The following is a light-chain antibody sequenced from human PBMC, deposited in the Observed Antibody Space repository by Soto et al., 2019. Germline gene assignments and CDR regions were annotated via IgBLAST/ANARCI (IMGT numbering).Light chain of an antibody. CDR3: QTWGTGIQV. J-gene: IGLJ3*02. CDR2: VNSDGSH. V-gene: IGLV4-69*01. Sequence: QLVLTQSTSASASLGASVNLTCTLSSGHTNYAIAWHQQRPEKGPRFLMKVNSDGSHNKGDGIPDRFSGSSSGAECFLTISRLQSEDEADYYCQTWGTGIQVFGGGTKLTVL. CDR1: SGHTNYA.